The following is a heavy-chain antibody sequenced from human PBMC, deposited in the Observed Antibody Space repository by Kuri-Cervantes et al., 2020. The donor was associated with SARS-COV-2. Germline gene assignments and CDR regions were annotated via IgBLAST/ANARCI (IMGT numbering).Heavy chain of an antibody. CDR1: GFTFSSYA. D-gene: IGHD2-15*01. CDR2: IRSNEYGGTT. Sequence: GGSLRLSCAASGFTFSSYAMSWFRQAPGKGLEWVGFIRSNEYGGTTEYAASVKGRFSISRDDSKSIVYLQLSSLKTEDTAKYHCTVVSISTWYYFDYWGQGTVVTVSS. CDR3: TVVSISTWYYFDY. V-gene: IGHV3-49*03. J-gene: IGHJ4*02.